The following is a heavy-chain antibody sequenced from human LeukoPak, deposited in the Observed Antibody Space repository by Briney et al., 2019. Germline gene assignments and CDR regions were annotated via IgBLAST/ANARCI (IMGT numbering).Heavy chain of an antibody. CDR2: INHSGST. Sequence: PSETLSLTCAVYGGSFSGYYWSWLRQPPGKGLEWIGEINHSGSTNYNPSLKSRVTISVDTSKNQFSLKLSSVTAADTAVYYCARVPRGGYPNPIRGWFDPWGQGTLVTVSS. V-gene: IGHV4-34*01. J-gene: IGHJ5*02. CDR1: GGSFSGYY. D-gene: IGHD3-16*01. CDR3: ARVPRGGYPNPIRGWFDP.